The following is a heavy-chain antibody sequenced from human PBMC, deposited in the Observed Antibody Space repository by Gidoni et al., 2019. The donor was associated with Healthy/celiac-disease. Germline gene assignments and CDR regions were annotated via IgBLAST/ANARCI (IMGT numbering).Heavy chain of an antibody. Sequence: QVQLQESGPGLVKPSETLSLTCTVSGGSISSYYWSWIRQPAGKGLEWIGRIYTSGSTNYNPSLKSRVTMSVDTSKNQFSLKLSSVTAADTAVYYCARDSSLDRITYPWYFDLWGRGTLVTVSS. CDR1: GGSISSYY. CDR3: ARDSSLDRITYPWYFDL. J-gene: IGHJ2*01. CDR2: IYTSGST. V-gene: IGHV4-4*07. D-gene: IGHD3-10*01.